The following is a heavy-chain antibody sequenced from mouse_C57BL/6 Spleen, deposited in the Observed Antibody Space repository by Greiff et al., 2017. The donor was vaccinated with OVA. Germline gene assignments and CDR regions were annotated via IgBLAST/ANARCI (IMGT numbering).Heavy chain of an antibody. V-gene: IGHV1-55*01. CDR1: GYTFTSYW. CDR3: ARNGPYYYGSRAWFAY. J-gene: IGHJ3*01. CDR2: IYPGSGST. D-gene: IGHD1-1*01. Sequence: VQLQQSGAELVKPGASVKMSCKASGYTFTSYWITWVKQRPGQGLEWIGDIYPGSGSTNYNEKFKSKATLTVDTSSSTAYMQLSSLTSEDSAVYYCARNGPYYYGSRAWFAYWGQGTLVTVSA.